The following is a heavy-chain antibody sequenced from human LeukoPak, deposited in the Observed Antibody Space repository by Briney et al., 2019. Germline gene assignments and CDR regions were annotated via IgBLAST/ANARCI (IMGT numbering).Heavy chain of an antibody. CDR2: ISGSGGST. CDR1: GFTFSSYA. Sequence: PGGSLRLSCAASGFTFSSYAMSWVRQAPGKGPEWVSAISGSGGSTYYADSVKGRFTISGDNSKNTLYLQMNSLRAEDTAVYYCARDRYSISSLYDFWGQGTLVTVSS. J-gene: IGHJ4*02. D-gene: IGHD6-6*01. CDR3: ARDRYSISSLYDF. V-gene: IGHV3-23*01.